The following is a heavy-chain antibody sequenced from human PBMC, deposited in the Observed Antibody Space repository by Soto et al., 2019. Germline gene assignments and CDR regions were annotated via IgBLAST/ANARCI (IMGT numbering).Heavy chain of an antibody. CDR1: GVSISSYY. CDR2: INHSGST. D-gene: IGHD2-15*01. Sequence: QVQLQESGPGLVKPSETLSLTCVVSGVSISSYYWSWIRQPPGKGLEWIGYINHSGSTNYNPSLKSRVTISVDTSKNQFSLKVASVTAADTAVYYCAKYRGYCSGGSCPGDGFGYWGQGSLVTVSS. J-gene: IGHJ4*02. V-gene: IGHV4-59*08. CDR3: AKYRGYCSGGSCPGDGFGY.